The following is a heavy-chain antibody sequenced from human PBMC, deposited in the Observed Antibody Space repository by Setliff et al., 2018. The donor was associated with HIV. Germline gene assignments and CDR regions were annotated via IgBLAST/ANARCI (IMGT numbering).Heavy chain of an antibody. Sequence: PPETLSLTCSVSGYSLSSASYWGWIRQSPEKGLEWIGSISLSGSTYYNPSLQSRVTISIDMSKNHFSLNLKSVTAADTAIYYCARGLTAPAAAGSWGQGMLVTVSS. CDR2: ISLSGST. CDR1: GYSLSSASY. J-gene: IGHJ5*02. V-gene: IGHV4-38-2*02. CDR3: ARGLTAPAAAGS. D-gene: IGHD6-13*01.